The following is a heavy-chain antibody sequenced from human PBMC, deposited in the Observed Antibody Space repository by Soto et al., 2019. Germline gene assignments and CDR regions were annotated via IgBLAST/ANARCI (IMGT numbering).Heavy chain of an antibody. J-gene: IGHJ3*02. CDR1: GFTFSSYS. V-gene: IGHV3-21*01. CDR2: ISSSSSYI. CDR3: ARVKVWYSSSSVDAFDI. D-gene: IGHD6-6*01. Sequence: EVQLVESGGGLVKPGGSLRLSCAASGFTFSSYSMNWVRQAPGKGLEWVSSISSSSSYIYYADSVKGRFTISRDSAKNSLYLQMNSLRAEDTAVYYCARVKVWYSSSSVDAFDIWGQGTMVTVSS.